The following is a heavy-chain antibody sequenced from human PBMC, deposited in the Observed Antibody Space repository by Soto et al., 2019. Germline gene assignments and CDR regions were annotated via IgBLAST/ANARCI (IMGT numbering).Heavy chain of an antibody. CDR3: ARHVGFYWYFDL. CDR1: GFTVSSSY. J-gene: IGHJ2*01. D-gene: IGHD1-26*01. CDR2: IYSGGNT. V-gene: IGHV3-66*04. Sequence: EVQLVESGGGLVQPGGSLGLSCAASGFTVSSSYMGWVRQAPGMGLECVSSIYSGGNTYYADSVRGRFTISTDNSKDTLYLQMNSLRVDDTAMYYCARHVGFYWYFDLWGRGTLVTVSS.